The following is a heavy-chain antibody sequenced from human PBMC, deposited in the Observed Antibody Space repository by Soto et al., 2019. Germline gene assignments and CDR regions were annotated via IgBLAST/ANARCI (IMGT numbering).Heavy chain of an antibody. V-gene: IGHV1-3*01. CDR3: ARDLLSYLGVPCYYDGMDV. J-gene: IGHJ6*02. CDR1: GDPFTSYA. Sequence: GXAVKVSCQASGDPFTSYAVHWVRQAPGQRLEWMGWINACNGNTKYSQKFQGRVTITRDTSASTAYMELSSLRSEDTAVYYCARDLLSYLGVPCYYDGMDVCGQGTTVTVSS. D-gene: IGHD3-10*01. CDR2: INACNGNT.